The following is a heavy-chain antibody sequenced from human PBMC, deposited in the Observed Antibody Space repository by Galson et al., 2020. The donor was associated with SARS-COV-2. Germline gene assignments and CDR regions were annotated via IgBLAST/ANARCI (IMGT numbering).Heavy chain of an antibody. J-gene: IGHJ4*02. CDR2: INRDGSVK. CDR3: ARALTTQKGAFDY. CDR1: GFSLRDYW. Sequence: GESLKISCAASGFSLRDYWMSWVRQAPGKGLQWVANINRDGSVKYHVDSVEGRFTISKDNAKNSLHLQMNSLSAEDTALYYCARALTTQKGAFDYWGRGALVTVSS. V-gene: IGHV3-7*04. D-gene: IGHD4-17*01.